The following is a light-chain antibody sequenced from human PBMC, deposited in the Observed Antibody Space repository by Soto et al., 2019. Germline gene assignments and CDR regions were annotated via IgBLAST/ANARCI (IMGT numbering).Light chain of an antibody. Sequence: ELTQPPSVSVSPGQTASITCSGDKLGDKYACWYQQKPGQSPVLVIYQDSKRPSGIPERFSGSNSGNTATLTISGTQAMDEADYYCQAWDSSTASVVFGGGTKVTVL. V-gene: IGLV3-1*01. J-gene: IGLJ2*01. CDR2: QDS. CDR3: QAWDSSTASVV. CDR1: KLGDKY.